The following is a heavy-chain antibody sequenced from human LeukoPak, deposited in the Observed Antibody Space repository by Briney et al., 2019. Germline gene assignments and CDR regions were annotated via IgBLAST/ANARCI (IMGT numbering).Heavy chain of an antibody. Sequence: GGSVSLSCVASGFPFSIYGMHWVRQAPGKGVEWVAVILSVGGAEYYAASVKGRFIIFRNNYKNMLFLQMNSMRADDTAVYYCSTLYGVYVIHYSDYWGQGTLVTVSS. CDR2: ILSVGGAE. D-gene: IGHD4-17*01. CDR1: GFPFSIYG. CDR3: STLYGVYVIHYSDY. J-gene: IGHJ4*02. V-gene: IGHV3-33*01.